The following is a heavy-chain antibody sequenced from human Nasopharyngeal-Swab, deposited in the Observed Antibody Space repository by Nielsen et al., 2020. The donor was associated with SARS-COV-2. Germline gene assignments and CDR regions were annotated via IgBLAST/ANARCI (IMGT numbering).Heavy chain of an antibody. J-gene: IGHJ4*02. D-gene: IGHD1-26*01. V-gene: IGHV3-23*01. Sequence: GGSLRLSCAASGFTFGSYAMSWVRKAPGKGLEWVSVISGSDGNTYYADSVKGRFTISRDNSKNTLYLQMNSLRVEDTAVYYCAKGSVGAARYVHQQDYWGQGTLVTVSS. CDR1: GFTFGSYA. CDR2: ISGSDGNT. CDR3: AKGSVGAARYVHQQDY.